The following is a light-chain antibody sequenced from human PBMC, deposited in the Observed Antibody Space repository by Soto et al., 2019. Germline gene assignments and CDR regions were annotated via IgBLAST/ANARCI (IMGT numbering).Light chain of an antibody. J-gene: IGKJ5*01. V-gene: IGKV2D-29*02. Sequence: DVVMTQTPLSLSVAPGQPASISCKSSQSLLHITGETFLFWYLQKPGQSPQLLIYEVSTRVYGVPDRISGSGSGTDFTLEISRVETDDVGIYYCMQSTQLPPTFGQGTRLGI. CDR3: MQSTQLPPT. CDR1: QSLLHITGETF. CDR2: EVS.